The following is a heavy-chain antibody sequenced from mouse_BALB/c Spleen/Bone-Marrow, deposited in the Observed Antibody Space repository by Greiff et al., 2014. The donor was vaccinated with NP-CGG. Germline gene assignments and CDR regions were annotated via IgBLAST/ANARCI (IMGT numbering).Heavy chain of an antibody. V-gene: IGHV5-6-3*01. CDR1: GFTFSSYG. CDR2: INNNGGST. Sequence: EVKLEESGGGLVQPGGSLKLSCVASGFTFSSYGMSWVRQTPDKRLELVATINNNGGSTYYSDSVKGQFTISRDNAKNTLYLQMSSLKSEDTAMYYCARVYGWYFDVWGAGTTVTVSS. D-gene: IGHD1-1*01. J-gene: IGHJ1*01. CDR3: ARVYGWYFDV.